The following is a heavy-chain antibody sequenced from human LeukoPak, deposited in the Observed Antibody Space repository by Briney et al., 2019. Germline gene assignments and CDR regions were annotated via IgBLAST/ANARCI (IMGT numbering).Heavy chain of an antibody. Sequence: NPGGSLRLSCAASGFTFSSYSMNWVRQAPGKGLEWVSSISSSSSYIYYADSVKGRFTISRDNAKDSLYLQMNSLRAEDTAVYYCASDYYDSSGYSNYWGQGTLVTVSS. CDR3: ASDYYDSSGYSNY. J-gene: IGHJ4*02. CDR1: GFTFSSYS. CDR2: ISSSSSYI. V-gene: IGHV3-21*01. D-gene: IGHD3-22*01.